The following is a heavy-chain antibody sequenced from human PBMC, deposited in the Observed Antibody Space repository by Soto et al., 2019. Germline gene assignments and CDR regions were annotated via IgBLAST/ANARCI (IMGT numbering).Heavy chain of an antibody. CDR2: ISADNGNT. D-gene: IGHD3-9*01. J-gene: IGHJ6*02. CDR1: GYTVSSYG. Sequence: GASVRVACKAAGYTVSSYGISWMRQAPGQGLEWMGWISADNGNTNYAQKRQGRVTMTTDTSTSTAYMELRSLRSDATAVYYCARVGLVIKGPYGDVWGQGTTVIVSS. CDR3: ARVGLVIKGPYGDV. V-gene: IGHV1-18*01.